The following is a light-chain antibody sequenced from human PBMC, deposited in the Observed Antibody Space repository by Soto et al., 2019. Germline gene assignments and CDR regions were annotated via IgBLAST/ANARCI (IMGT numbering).Light chain of an antibody. Sequence: QSALPQPASVSGSPGQSITISCTGTNSDIGDYNYVSWYQQHPGRAPKLIISEVSNRPSGVSNRFFGSKSGNAASLTISGLQAEDEADYYCSSYTSRSSHYVFGPGTKVTVL. CDR2: EVS. CDR3: SSYTSRSSHYV. V-gene: IGLV2-14*01. J-gene: IGLJ1*01. CDR1: NSDIGDYNY.